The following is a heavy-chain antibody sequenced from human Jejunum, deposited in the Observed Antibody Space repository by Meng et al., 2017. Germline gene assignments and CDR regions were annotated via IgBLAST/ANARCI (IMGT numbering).Heavy chain of an antibody. CDR1: GYTFTNHA. CDR3: SRGRGCCTCGSCSLAD. V-gene: IGHV7-4-1*02. J-gene: IGHJ4*02. CDR2: INTDTRNP. D-gene: IGHD2-15*01. Sequence: VRLGQSASELKGPGASVKVSCKASGYTFTNHAMHWVRQAPGQGLEWMGWINTDTRNPTYAQGFTGRFVFSLDTSVSTAYLHISSLKAEDTALYYCSRGRGCCTCGSCSLADWGPGTLVTVSS.